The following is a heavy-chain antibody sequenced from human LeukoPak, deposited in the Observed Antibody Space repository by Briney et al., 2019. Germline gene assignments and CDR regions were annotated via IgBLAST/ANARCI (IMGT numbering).Heavy chain of an antibody. J-gene: IGHJ3*01. V-gene: IGHV3-23*01. CDR2: ISSSGKNA. CDR1: GFNFRDAA. Sequence: GGSLRLSCVVSGFNFRDAAMTWVRQAPGKGLEWVALISSSGKNAYYGDSVKGRFTISRDNSDNTLSLHMNSLRVVDTAIYYCAKDIELSTWGLGTMVTVSS. D-gene: IGHD3-16*02. CDR3: AKDIELST.